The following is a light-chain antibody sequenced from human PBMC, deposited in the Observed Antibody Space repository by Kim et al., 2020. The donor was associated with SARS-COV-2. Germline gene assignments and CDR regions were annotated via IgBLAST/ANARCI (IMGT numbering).Light chain of an antibody. CDR1: QSLSSSY. V-gene: IGKV3-20*01. J-gene: IGKJ1*01. CDR3: QQYGSSPRT. CDR2: GAS. Sequence: SPGERATRSCRASQSLSSSYLAWYQQKPGQAPGLLIYGASSRATGIPDRFSGSGSGTDFTLTISRLEPEDFAVYYCQQYGSSPRTFGQGTKVDIK.